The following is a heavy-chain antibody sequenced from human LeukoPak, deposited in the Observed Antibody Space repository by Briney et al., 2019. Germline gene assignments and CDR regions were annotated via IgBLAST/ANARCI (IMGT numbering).Heavy chain of an antibody. CDR3: AREVISTPSYFDY. J-gene: IGHJ4*02. V-gene: IGHV3-30*14. D-gene: IGHD2-2*01. CDR2: ISYDGSNK. Sequence: PGGSLRLSCAASGFTFSSYAMHWVRQSPGKGLEWVAVISYDGSNKYYADSVKGRFTMSGDSSKNTLYLQMNSLGADDTAVYYCAREVISTPSYFDYWGQGILVTVSS. CDR1: GFTFSSYA.